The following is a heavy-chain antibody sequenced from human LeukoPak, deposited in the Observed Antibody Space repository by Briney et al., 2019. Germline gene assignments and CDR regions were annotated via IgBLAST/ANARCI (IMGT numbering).Heavy chain of an antibody. D-gene: IGHD4-17*01. CDR2: INPNSGGT. CDR3: ARDLDYGDYLHDNWFDP. Sequence: ASVKVSCKASGYTFTGYYMHWVRQAPGQGLEWMGWINPNSGGTNYAQKFQGRVTMTRDTSISTAYMELSRLRSDDTAVYYCARDLDYGDYLHDNWFDPWGQGTLVTVSS. J-gene: IGHJ5*02. CDR1: GYTFTGYY. V-gene: IGHV1-2*02.